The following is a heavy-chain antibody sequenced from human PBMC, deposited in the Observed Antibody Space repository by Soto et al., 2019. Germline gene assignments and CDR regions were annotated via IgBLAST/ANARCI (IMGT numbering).Heavy chain of an antibody. D-gene: IGHD1-26*01. CDR3: EKSEPYGSGRYYFDH. CDR2: ISGGGGAT. J-gene: IGHJ4*02. Sequence: EVQLLESGGGLVQPGGSLRLSCAASGFTFSRNAMSWVRQAPGKGLEWVSGISGGGGATYYADSVKGRFNISRDNSNNTLDLQMKPLRAEDTAIYYCEKSEPYGSGRYYFDHWGQGTLVTVSS. CDR1: GFTFSRNA. V-gene: IGHV3-23*01.